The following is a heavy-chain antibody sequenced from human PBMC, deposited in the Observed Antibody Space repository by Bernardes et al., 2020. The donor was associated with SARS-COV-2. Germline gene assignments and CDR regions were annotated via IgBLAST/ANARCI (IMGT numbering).Heavy chain of an antibody. D-gene: IGHD6-6*01. CDR1: GGPISSYY. J-gene: IGHJ6*03. V-gene: IGHV4-59*01. CDR2: IYYSRST. CDR3: SRDLKSRIAARPYYYYYMDV. Sequence: SETLSLTCTASGGPISSYYWSWIPQPPGKGLEWIGYIYYSRSTNYNPSLKSRVTISVDTSKNQFSLKLSSVTAADTAVYYCSRDLKSRIAARPYYYYYMDVWGKGTTVTVSS.